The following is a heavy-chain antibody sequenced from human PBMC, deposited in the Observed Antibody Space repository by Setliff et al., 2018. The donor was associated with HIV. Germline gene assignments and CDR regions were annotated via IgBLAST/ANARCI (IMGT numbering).Heavy chain of an antibody. V-gene: IGHV4-4*07. Sequence: PSETLSLTCTVSGGSISSYYWSWIRQPAGEGLEWIGRIYTSGSTNYNPSLKSRVTMSVDTSKNQFSLKLSSVTAADTAVYYCARHPTNWGSTGYYYYYMDVWGKGTTVTVSS. D-gene: IGHD7-27*01. CDR1: GGSISSYY. CDR3: ARHPTNWGSTGYYYYYMDV. CDR2: IYTSGST. J-gene: IGHJ6*03.